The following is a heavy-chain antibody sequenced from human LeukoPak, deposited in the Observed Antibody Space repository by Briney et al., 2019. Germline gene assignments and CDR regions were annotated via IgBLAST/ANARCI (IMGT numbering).Heavy chain of an antibody. Sequence: GGSLRLSCAASGFTFSSYAMSWVRQAPGNGLEWVSAISGSGGSTYYADSVKGRFPISRDNSKNTLYLQMNSLRAEDTAVYYCAKAYYYGSGSYVPDYWGQGTLVTVSS. D-gene: IGHD3-10*01. CDR3: AKAYYYGSGSYVPDY. V-gene: IGHV3-23*01. J-gene: IGHJ4*02. CDR1: GFTFSSYA. CDR2: ISGSGGST.